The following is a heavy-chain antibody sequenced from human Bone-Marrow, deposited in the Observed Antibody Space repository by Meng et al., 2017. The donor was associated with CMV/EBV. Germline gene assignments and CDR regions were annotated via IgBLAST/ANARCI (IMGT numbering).Heavy chain of an antibody. V-gene: IGHV1-69*06. Sequence: SVKVSCKASGGTFSSYAISWVRQAPGQGLEWMGGIIPIFGTANYAQKFQGRVTITADKSTSTAYMELSSLRSEDTAVYYCARVPGGDWNFPQPDWGQGTLVTVSS. J-gene: IGHJ4*02. CDR2: IIPIFGTA. D-gene: IGHD1-7*01. CDR1: GGTFSSYA. CDR3: ARVPGGDWNFPQPD.